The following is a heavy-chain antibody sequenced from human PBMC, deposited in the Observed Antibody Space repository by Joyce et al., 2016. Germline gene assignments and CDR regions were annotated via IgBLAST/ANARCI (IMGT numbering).Heavy chain of an antibody. D-gene: IGHD2-15*01. Sequence: EEQLVESGGGLVQPGRSLRLSCAASGFTFDDYAMPWVRQAPGKGLEWVSGISWNSGSIDYGDSVKGRFTISRDNAKNSRYLQMNSLRAEDTALYYCAKGRIIDYWGQGTLVTVSS. J-gene: IGHJ4*02. CDR2: ISWNSGSI. V-gene: IGHV3-9*01. CDR1: GFTFDDYA. CDR3: AKGRIIDY.